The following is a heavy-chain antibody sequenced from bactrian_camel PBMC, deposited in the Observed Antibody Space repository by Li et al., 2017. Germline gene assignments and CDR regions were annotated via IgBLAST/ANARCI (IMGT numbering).Heavy chain of an antibody. CDR2: INHKGDTT. D-gene: IGHD4*01. CDR3: GPRAGIALDLEYTY. Sequence: VQLVESGGGLVQPGGSLRLSCVTSGFTFAKSFMSWVRQAPGKGFEWVSAINHKGDTTVYGDSVKGRFTISRDNAKNTLYLQLNSLKIEDTAMYYCGPRAGIALDLEYTYWGMGTQVTVS. J-gene: IGHJ4*01. CDR1: GFTFAKSF. V-gene: IGHV3S40*01.